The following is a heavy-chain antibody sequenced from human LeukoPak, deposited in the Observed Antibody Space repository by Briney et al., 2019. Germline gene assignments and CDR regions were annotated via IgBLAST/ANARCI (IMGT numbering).Heavy chain of an antibody. V-gene: IGHV3-7*04. Sequence: GGSLRLSCAASGFTFGTYWMSWVRQAPGKGLEWVASIKQDGSEKYYVDSVKGRFTISRDNAKNSLYLQMNGLRAEDTALYYCARHSPLWNYWGQGTLVTASS. CDR2: IKQDGSEK. CDR3: ARHSPLWNY. CDR1: GFTFGTYW. D-gene: IGHD1-1*01. J-gene: IGHJ4*02.